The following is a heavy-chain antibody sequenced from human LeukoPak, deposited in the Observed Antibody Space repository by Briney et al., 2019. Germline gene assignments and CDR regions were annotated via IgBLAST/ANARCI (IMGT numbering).Heavy chain of an antibody. CDR3: AKALYSSSYYYYMDV. CDR2: ISYDGSNE. CDR1: GFTFSSYV. Sequence: GGSLRLSCAASGFTFSSYVMHWVRQAPGKGLEWVAIISYDGSNEYYADSVKGRFTISRDNSKNTLYLQVNSLRAEDTAVYYCAKALYSSSYYYYMDVWGKGTTVTVSS. V-gene: IGHV3-30*04. D-gene: IGHD6-6*01. J-gene: IGHJ6*03.